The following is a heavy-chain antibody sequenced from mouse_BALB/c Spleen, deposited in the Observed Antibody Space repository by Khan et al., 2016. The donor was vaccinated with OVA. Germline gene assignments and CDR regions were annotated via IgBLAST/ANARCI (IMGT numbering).Heavy chain of an antibody. CDR1: GDSITSGY. CDR2: ISYSTST. J-gene: IGHJ3*01. D-gene: IGHD2-10*02. Sequence: EVELVESGPSLVKPSQPLSLTCSVTGDSITSGYWHWIRKFPGNKLEYMEYISYSTSTYYNPSLKSRISITRDTSKNQFYLQLNSVTTEDTATFYCARMYGSYRAWFAYWGQGTLVTVSA. CDR3: ARMYGSYRAWFAY. V-gene: IGHV3-8*02.